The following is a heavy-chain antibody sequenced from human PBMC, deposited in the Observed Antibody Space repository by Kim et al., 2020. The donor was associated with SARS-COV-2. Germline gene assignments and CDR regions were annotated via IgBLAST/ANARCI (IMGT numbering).Heavy chain of an antibody. D-gene: IGHD4-4*01. V-gene: IGHV3-30*18. CDR1: GFDFSDYG. CDR3: VKDRGTLTVSVSTGFDS. CDR2: ISWHESNT. J-gene: IGHJ5*01. Sequence: GSLRLSCAASGFDFSDYGMHWVRQAPGKGLEWVALISWHESNTYYRESVKGRFTISRDNSKKTLYLQMDSLRPEDTAVYHCVKDRGTLTVSVSTGFDSWGPGALVPVSS.